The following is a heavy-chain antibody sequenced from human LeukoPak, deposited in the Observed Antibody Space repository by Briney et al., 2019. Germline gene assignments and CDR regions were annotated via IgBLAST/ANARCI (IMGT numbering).Heavy chain of an antibody. CDR3: AKLAGSGSYRDFDY. Sequence: GGSLRLSCAASGFTFDDYAMHWVRQAPGKSLEWVSGISWNSGSIGYADSVKGRFTISRDNAKNSLYLQMNSLRAEDTALYYCAKLAGSGSYRDFDYWGQGTLVTVSS. CDR2: ISWNSGSI. J-gene: IGHJ4*02. D-gene: IGHD3-10*01. V-gene: IGHV3-9*01. CDR1: GFTFDDYA.